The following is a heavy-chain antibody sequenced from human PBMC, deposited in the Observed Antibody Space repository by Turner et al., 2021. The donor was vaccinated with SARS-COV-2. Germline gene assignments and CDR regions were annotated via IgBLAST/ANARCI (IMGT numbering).Heavy chain of an antibody. V-gene: IGHV2-5*02. CDR2: IYWDDDK. J-gene: IGHJ3*02. CDR3: AHSFPFYGSSGYFGGDAFDI. D-gene: IGHD3-22*01. CDR1: GFSLSTSGVG. Sequence: QITLKESGPTLVKPTQTLTLTCTFSGFSLSTSGVGVGWIRQPPGKALEWLALIYWDDDKAYSPTLKSRLTNTKDNPQNPVGLTKTNMDPVDTATNFCAHSFPFYGSSGYFGGDAFDIWGQGTMVTISS.